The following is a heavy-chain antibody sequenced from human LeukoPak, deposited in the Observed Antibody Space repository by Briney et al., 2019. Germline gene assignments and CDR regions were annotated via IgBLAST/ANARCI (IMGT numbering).Heavy chain of an antibody. CDR1: GGSISSGDYY. Sequence: PSQTLSLTCTVSGGSISSGDYYWSWIRQPPGKGLEWIGYIYYSGSTYYNPSLESRVTISVDTSKNQFSLKLSSVTAADTAVYYCARAQYYDFWSGYYTGGAFDIWGQGTMVTVSS. J-gene: IGHJ3*02. D-gene: IGHD3-3*01. V-gene: IGHV4-30-4*01. CDR2: IYYSGST. CDR3: ARAQYYDFWSGYYTGGAFDI.